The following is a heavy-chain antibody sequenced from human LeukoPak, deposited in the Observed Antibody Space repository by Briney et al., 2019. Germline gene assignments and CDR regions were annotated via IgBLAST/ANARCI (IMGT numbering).Heavy chain of an antibody. CDR1: GFTFSSNA. J-gene: IGHJ4*02. CDR2: IGDSGGGT. V-gene: IGHV3-23*01. CDR3: AKYRGFGDSYDS. D-gene: IGHD3-10*01. Sequence: GGSLRLSCAASGFTFSSNAMSWVRQAPGMRREWVSTIGDSGGGTYYADSVKGRFTISRDNSQNTLYLQMNSLRAEDTDVYYCAKYRGFGDSYDSWGQGTLVTVSS.